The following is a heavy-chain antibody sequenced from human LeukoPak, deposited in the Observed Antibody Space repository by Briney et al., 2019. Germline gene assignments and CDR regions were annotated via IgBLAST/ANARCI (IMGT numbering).Heavy chain of an antibody. J-gene: IGHJ4*02. CDR2: INPNSGGT. CDR1: GYTFTGYY. Sequence: ASVKVSCKASGYTFTGYYMHWVRQAPGQGLEWMGRINPNSGGTNYAQKFQGRVTMTRDTSISTAYMELSRLRSDDTAVYYCARGRLSIAAAGHLLAYWGQGTLATVSS. CDR3: ARGRLSIAAAGHLLAY. D-gene: IGHD6-13*01. V-gene: IGHV1-2*06.